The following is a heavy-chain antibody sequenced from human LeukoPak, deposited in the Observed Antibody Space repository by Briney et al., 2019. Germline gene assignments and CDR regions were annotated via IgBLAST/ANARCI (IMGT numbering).Heavy chain of an antibody. CDR2: TYYRSKWYN. D-gene: IGHD5-18*01. V-gene: IGHV6-1*01. J-gene: IGHJ3*01. CDR3: ARGGQGDGYSADEAFDA. CDR1: GDSVSINSS. Sequence: SQTLSLTCVISGDSVSINSSWNWIRQSPSRGLEWLGRTYYRSKWYNDYVVSVKSRININPDTSKNQFSLQLNSVTPEDTAVYYCARGGQGDGYSADEAFDAWGPGTMVTVS.